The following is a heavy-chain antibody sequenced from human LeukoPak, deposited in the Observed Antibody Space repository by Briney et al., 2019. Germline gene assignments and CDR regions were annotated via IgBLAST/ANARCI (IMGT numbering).Heavy chain of an antibody. D-gene: IGHD6-19*01. V-gene: IGHV4-39*07. CDR3: ARDRGIAVFALDY. CDR1: GGSISRSSYY. J-gene: IGHJ4*02. CDR2: IYYSGST. Sequence: PSETLSLTCTVSGGSISRSSYYWGWIRQPPGKGLEWIGNIYYSGSTYYNPSLKSRVTISVDKSKNQFSLKLSSVTAADTAVYYCARDRGIAVFALDYWSQGTLVTVSS.